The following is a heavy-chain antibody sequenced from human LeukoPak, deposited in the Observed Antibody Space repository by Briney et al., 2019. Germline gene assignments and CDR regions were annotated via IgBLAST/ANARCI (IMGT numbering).Heavy chain of an antibody. D-gene: IGHD2-2*02. CDR2: IYYSGST. V-gene: IGHV4-59*08. Sequence: SETLSLTCTVSGGSFSSYYWSWIRQPPGKGLEWIGYIYYSGSTYYNPSLKSRVTISVDTSKTQFSLKLSSVTAADTAVYYCARLAIRPYNWFDPWGQGTLVTVSS. CDR3: ARLAIRPYNWFDP. J-gene: IGHJ5*02. CDR1: GGSFSSYY.